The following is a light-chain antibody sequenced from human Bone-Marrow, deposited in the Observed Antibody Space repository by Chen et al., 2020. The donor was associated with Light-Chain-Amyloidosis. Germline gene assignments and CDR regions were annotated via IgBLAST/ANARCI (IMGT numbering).Light chain of an antibody. J-gene: IGLJ2*01. CDR1: YTGTTS. CDR3: QVWDRSSDRPV. Sequence: SYVLTQPSSVSVAPGETATIACGGKYTGTTSVHWYQQTPGQAPLLVVYDDSDRSSGIPERLSGSTAGNAATTTISRVEAGDEADYYCQVWDRSSDRPVFGGGTKLTVL. V-gene: IGLV3-21*02. CDR2: DDS.